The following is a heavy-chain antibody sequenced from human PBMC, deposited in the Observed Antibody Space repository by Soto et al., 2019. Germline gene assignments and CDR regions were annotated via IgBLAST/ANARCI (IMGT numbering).Heavy chain of an antibody. J-gene: IGHJ6*03. D-gene: IGHD3-3*01. Sequence: GGSLRLSCAASGFTFSSYWMSWVRQAPGKGLEWVANIKQDGSVKYYVDSVKGRFTISRDNAKNSLYLQMNSLRAEDTAVYYCARYGVVIITYYYYYYMDVWGKGTTVTVSS. CDR3: ARYGVVIITYYYYYYMDV. CDR1: GFTFSSYW. V-gene: IGHV3-7*01. CDR2: IKQDGSVK.